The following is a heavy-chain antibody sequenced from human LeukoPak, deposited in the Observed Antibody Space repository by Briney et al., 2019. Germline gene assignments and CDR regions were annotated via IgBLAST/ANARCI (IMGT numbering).Heavy chain of an antibody. CDR1: GYTFTSYG. Sequence: ASVKVSCKASGYTFTSYGISWVRQATGQGLEWMGWISAYNGNTNYAQKLQGRVTMTTETSTSTAYMELRGLRSDDTAVYYCASSTDGDYDFWSCYFVWGQGTLVTVSS. J-gene: IGHJ4*02. CDR2: ISAYNGNT. CDR3: ASSTDGDYDFWSCYFV. V-gene: IGHV1-18*01. D-gene: IGHD3-3*01.